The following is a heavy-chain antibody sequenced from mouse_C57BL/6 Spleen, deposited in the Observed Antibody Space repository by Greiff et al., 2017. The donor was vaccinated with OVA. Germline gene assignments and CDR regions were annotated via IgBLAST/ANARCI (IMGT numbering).Heavy chain of an antibody. J-gene: IGHJ3*01. CDR2: IWGAGST. D-gene: IGHD2-1*01. CDR3: AKGGGNYAFAY. Sequence: VQLKESGPGLVAPSQSLSITCTVSGFSLTSYGVSWVRQPPGKGLEWLGVIWGAGSTNYHSALISRLSISKDNSKSQVFLKLNSLQTEDTATYYCAKGGGNYAFAYWGQGTLVTVSA. V-gene: IGHV2-3*01. CDR1: GFSLTSYG.